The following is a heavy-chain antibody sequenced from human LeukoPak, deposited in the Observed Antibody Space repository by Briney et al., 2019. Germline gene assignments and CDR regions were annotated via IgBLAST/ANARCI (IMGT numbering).Heavy chain of an antibody. CDR2: IIPIFGTA. V-gene: IGHV1-69*13. CDR3: ARGRPYGSGSYSDY. D-gene: IGHD3-10*01. CDR1: GGTFSSYA. J-gene: IGHJ4*02. Sequence: ASVKVSCKASGGTFSSYAISWARQAPGQGLEWMGGIIPIFGTANYAQKFQGRVTITADESTSTAYMELSSLRSEDTAVYYCARGRPYGSGSYSDYWGQGTLVTVSS.